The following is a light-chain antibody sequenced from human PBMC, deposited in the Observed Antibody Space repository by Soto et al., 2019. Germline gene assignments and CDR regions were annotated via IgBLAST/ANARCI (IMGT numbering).Light chain of an antibody. J-gene: IGKJ4*01. CDR1: QSVISY. CDR2: DAS. Sequence: EIVLTQSPATLSLSPGERATLSCRASQSVISYLAWYQQKPGQAPRLLIYDASNKATGIPARFSGSGSGTDFTLTISSLEPEEFAVYYWQQRSNWPLTFGGGTKVEIK. CDR3: QQRSNWPLT. V-gene: IGKV3-11*01.